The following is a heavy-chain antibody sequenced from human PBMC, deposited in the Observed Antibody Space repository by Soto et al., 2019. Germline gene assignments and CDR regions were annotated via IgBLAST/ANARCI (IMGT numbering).Heavy chain of an antibody. CDR3: AKLGIWLGELSSPPFYYYSMDV. D-gene: IGHD3-10*01. J-gene: IGHJ6*02. Sequence: GSLRFSCVTSGITFSNYAISWVRQAPGKGPEWVAGISGSGKTTHSADSVKGRFTISRDNSENMLFLLMNNLRAEDTAVYYCAKLGIWLGELSSPPFYYYSMDVWGRGTTVTVSS. CDR1: GITFSNYA. V-gene: IGHV3-23*01. CDR2: ISGSGKTT.